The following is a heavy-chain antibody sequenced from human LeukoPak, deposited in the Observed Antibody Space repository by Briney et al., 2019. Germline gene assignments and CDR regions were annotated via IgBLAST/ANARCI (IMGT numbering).Heavy chain of an antibody. V-gene: IGHV3-23*01. CDR1: GFPFASYA. Sequence: GESLRLSCAASGFPFASYAMSWVRQTPGKGLEWVSHIIGSVASTYYADSVKGRFTISRDNTKNTLYLQMNSLRADDTAVYFCAKGGYDYVEVGYFDYWGQGTVVTVSS. D-gene: IGHD5-12*01. J-gene: IGHJ4*02. CDR3: AKGGYDYVEVGYFDY. CDR2: IIGSVAST.